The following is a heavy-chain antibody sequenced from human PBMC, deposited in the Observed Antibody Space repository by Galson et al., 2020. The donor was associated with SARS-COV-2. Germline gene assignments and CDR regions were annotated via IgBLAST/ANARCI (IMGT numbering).Heavy chain of an antibody. Sequence: QAGGSLRLSCAASGFTFSSYGMHWVRQAPGKGLEWVAVIAYDGSNKYYADSLKGRFTISRDNPRNTLYLQMDSLRPEDTAVYYCARDHRGHDYGDFYCAMGGWGQGTTVTVS. CDR1: GFTFSSYG. CDR3: ARDHRGHDYGDFYCAMGG. CDR2: IAYDGSNK. J-gene: IGHJ6*02. V-gene: IGHV3-30*19. D-gene: IGHD4-17*01.